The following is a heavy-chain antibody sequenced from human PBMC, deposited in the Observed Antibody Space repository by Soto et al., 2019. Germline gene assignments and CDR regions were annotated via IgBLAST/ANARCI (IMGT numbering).Heavy chain of an antibody. CDR1: GYTFTSYG. Sequence: GASVKVSCKASGYTFTSYGISWVRQAPGQGLEWMGWISAYNGNTNYAQKLQGRVTMTTDTSTSTAYMELRSLRSDDSAVYYCARGATVGARLDWFDPWGRGTLVTVSS. D-gene: IGHD6-6*01. CDR3: ARGATVGARLDWFDP. J-gene: IGHJ5*02. V-gene: IGHV1-18*01. CDR2: ISAYNGNT.